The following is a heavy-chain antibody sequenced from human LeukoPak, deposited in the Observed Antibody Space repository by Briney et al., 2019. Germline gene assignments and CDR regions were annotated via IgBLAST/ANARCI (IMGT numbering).Heavy chain of an antibody. J-gene: IGHJ1*01. V-gene: IGHV1-2*02. D-gene: IGHD6-13*01. CDR2: INPNSGGT. CDR3: ARVGIRYSSSWYPSAEYFQH. Sequence: ASVKVSCKASGYTFTSYGISWVRQAPGQGLEWMGWINPNSGGTNYAQKFQGRVTMTRDTSISTAYMELSRLRSDDTAVYYCARVGIRYSSSWYPSAEYFQHWGQGTLVTVSS. CDR1: GYTFTSYG.